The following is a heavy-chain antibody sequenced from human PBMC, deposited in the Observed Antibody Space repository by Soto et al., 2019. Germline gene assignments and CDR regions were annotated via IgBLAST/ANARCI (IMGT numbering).Heavy chain of an antibody. CDR3: ARMGDVPYYYYGMDV. Sequence: QVQLVQSGAEVKKPGASVKVSCKASGYTFSMSGISWVRQAPGQGLEWMGWINGYNGNTNYTQKMQGRITMTTDTPTSTAYMELRSLRSDDTAVYYCARMGDVPYYYYGMDVWGQGTTVIVSS. D-gene: IGHD3-16*01. V-gene: IGHV1-18*01. CDR2: INGYNGNT. J-gene: IGHJ6*02. CDR1: GYTFSMSG.